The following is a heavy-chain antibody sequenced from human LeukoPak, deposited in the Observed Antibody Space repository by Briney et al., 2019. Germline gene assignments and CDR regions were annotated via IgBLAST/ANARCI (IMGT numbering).Heavy chain of an antibody. J-gene: IGHJ4*02. CDR1: GGSISSSTW. Sequence: SETLSLTCAVSGGSISSSTWWTWVRQPPGKGLEWIGEIYHSGSTNYNPSLKSRVTISVDKSNNQFSLKLSSVTAADTAVYYCARDLGSSWFEPLDYWGQGTLVTVS. CDR2: IYHSGST. D-gene: IGHD6-13*01. CDR3: ARDLGSSWFEPLDY. V-gene: IGHV4-4*02.